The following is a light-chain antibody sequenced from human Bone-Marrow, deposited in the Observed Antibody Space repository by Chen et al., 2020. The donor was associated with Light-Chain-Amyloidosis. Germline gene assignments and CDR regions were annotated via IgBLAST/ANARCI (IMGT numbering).Light chain of an antibody. Sequence: DIQMTQSPSTLSASVGDRGTITCRASQSISSWLAWYQQKPGKAPKLLIYKASSLESGVPSRFSGSGSGTEFTLTISSLQPDDFATYYCQQYNSYPWPFGQGTKVEIK. CDR2: KAS. CDR3: QQYNSYPWP. J-gene: IGKJ1*01. CDR1: QSISSW. V-gene: IGKV1-5*03.